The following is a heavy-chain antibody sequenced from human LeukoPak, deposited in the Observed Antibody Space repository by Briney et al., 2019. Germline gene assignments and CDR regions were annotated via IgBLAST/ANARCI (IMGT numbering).Heavy chain of an antibody. CDR1: GYSISSGYY. CDR2: IYHSGST. D-gene: IGHD5-24*01. CDR3: ARDGYNFRSFDY. Sequence: SETLSLTCTVSGYSISSGYYWGWIRQPPGKGLEWIGSIYHSGSTYYNPSLKSRVTISVDTSKNQFSLKLSSVTAADTAVYYCARDGYNFRSFDYWGQGTLVTVSS. J-gene: IGHJ4*02. V-gene: IGHV4-38-2*02.